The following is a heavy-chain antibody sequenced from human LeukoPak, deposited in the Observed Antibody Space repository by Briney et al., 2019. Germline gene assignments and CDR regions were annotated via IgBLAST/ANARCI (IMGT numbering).Heavy chain of an antibody. D-gene: IGHD3-9*01. CDR2: IYYSGST. V-gene: IGHV4-59*01. Sequence: SETLSLTCTVSGGSISSYYWSWIRQPPGKGLEWIGYIYYSGSTNYNPSLKSRVTISVDTSKNQFSLKLSSVTAADTAVYYCARGSAYYDILTGYYELDHWGQGTLVTVSS. CDR1: GGSISSYY. CDR3: ARGSAYYDILTGYYELDH. J-gene: IGHJ5*02.